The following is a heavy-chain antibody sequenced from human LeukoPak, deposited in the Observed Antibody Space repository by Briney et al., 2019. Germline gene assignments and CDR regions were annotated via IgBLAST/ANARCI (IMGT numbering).Heavy chain of an antibody. Sequence: SETLSLTCAVSGGSISSSNWWSWVRQPPGKGLEWIGSIYYSGSTYYNPSLKSRVTISVDTSKNQFSLKLSSVTAADTAVYYCARVDGYSYGIDYWGQGTLVTVSS. J-gene: IGHJ4*02. CDR2: IYYSGST. V-gene: IGHV4-4*02. CDR3: ARVDGYSYGIDY. CDR1: GGSISSSNW. D-gene: IGHD5-18*01.